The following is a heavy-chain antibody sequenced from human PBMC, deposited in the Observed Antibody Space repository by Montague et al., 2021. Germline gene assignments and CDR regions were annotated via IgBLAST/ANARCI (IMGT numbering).Heavy chain of an antibody. CDR2: TSGRSTYI. V-gene: IGHV3-21*01. J-gene: IGHJ6*02. CDR1: GFTFDSYD. Sequence: SRRLSWAGSGFTFDSYDMNWVRQAPGKGLEWVSSTSGRSTYIYYGDSMKGRVIISRDNAKNSLYLQMNSLRVEDTAIYYCARQEYGLDVWGQGTTVTVS. CDR3: ARQEYGLDV.